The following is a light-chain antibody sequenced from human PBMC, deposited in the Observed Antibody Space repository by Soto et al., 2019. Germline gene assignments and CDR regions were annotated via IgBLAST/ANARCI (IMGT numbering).Light chain of an antibody. J-gene: IGLJ1*01. CDR3: SSYTSSSPRV. V-gene: IGLV2-14*03. CDR2: EVS. Sequence: QSGLTQPASVSGSPGQSITISCTGSISDVGAYNYVSWYQQHPDKAPKLMIYEVSNRPSGVSNRFSGSKSVNTATLTISGLQAEDEADYYCSSYTSSSPRVFGTGTKVPV. CDR1: ISDVGAYNY.